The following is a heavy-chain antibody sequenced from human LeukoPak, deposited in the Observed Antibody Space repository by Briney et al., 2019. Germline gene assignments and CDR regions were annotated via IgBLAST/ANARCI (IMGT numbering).Heavy chain of an antibody. Sequence: ASVKVSCKVSGNSLSETSIHWVRQAPGQWLEWMGGFDPEDGEPIFAQRFQGRFSMTEDTSADTAYMELSSLRPEDTAVYYCATADKWEPLDYWGQGTLVTVSS. J-gene: IGHJ4*02. CDR3: ATADKWEPLDY. D-gene: IGHD1-26*01. CDR2: FDPEDGEP. V-gene: IGHV1-24*01. CDR1: GNSLSETS.